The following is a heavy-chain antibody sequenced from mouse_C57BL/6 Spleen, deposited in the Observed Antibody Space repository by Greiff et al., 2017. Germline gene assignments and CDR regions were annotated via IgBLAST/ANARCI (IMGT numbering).Heavy chain of an antibody. CDR1: EYEFPSHD. V-gene: IGHV5-2*01. CDR3: ARRGSYRDFDG. Sequence: EVQLVESGGGFVQPGESLKLSCESNEYEFPSHDMSWVRKPPEKRLELVAAINSDGGSTYYPATMERRFIISRDNTKKTLYLQMCSLGSEDTALYYCARRGSYRDFDGWGTGTTVTVSS. J-gene: IGHJ1*03. D-gene: IGHD6-1*01. CDR2: INSDGGST.